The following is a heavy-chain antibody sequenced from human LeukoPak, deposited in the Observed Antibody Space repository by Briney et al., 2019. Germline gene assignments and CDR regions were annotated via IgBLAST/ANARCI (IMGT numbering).Heavy chain of an antibody. V-gene: IGHV3-74*01. CDR2: INGDGSST. CDR3: AREWHDAFDI. D-gene: IGHD5-24*01. J-gene: IGHJ3*02. Sequence: PGGSLRLSCAASGFTFNSHWMHWVRQAPGKGLVWVSRINGDGSSTTYADSVRGRFTISRDDAKNTLYSEMNSLRAEDTAVYYCAREWHDAFDIWGQGTMVTVSS. CDR1: GFTFNSHW.